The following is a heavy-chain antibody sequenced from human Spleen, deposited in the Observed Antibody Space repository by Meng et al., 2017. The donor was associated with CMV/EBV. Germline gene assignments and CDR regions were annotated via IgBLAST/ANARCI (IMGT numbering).Heavy chain of an antibody. V-gene: IGHV3-21*01. D-gene: IGHD5-18*01. CDR3: ARYTAMVNFDY. Sequence: GESLKISCAASGFTFSSYEMNWVRQAPGKGLEWVSSISSSSSYIYYADSVKGRFTISRDNAKNSLYLQMNSLRAEDTAVYYCARYTAMVNFDYWGQGTLVTVSS. J-gene: IGHJ4*02. CDR1: GFTFSSYE. CDR2: ISSSSSYI.